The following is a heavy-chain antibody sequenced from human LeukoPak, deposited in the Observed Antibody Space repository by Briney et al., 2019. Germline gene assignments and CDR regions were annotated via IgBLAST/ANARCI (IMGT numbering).Heavy chain of an antibody. CDR2: ISGGGVTT. CDR3: AKVSGGGLYYDGMDV. CDR1: GFTSIAYA. J-gene: IGHJ6*02. D-gene: IGHD1-14*01. Sequence: GGSLRLSCVGSGFTSIAYALTWARQAPGKGLEWVSGISGGGVTTYYADSVKGRFTISRDSSKNTLYLQMNSLRAEDTAVYYCAKVSGGGLYYDGMDVWGQGTTVTVSS. V-gene: IGHV3-23*01.